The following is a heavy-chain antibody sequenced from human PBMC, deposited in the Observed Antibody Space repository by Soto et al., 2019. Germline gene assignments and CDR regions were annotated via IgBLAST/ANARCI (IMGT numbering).Heavy chain of an antibody. CDR1: GYTFTRYD. J-gene: IGHJ5*02. CDR3: ARGLGEKSGWYPNWFDP. Sequence: VKVSCKASGYTFTRYDINCVLQSSLQWLEWMGWMNPNSGNTGYAQKFQGRVTMTRNTSISTAYMELSSLRSEDTAVYYCARGLGEKSGWYPNWFDPWGQGTLVTVSS. CDR2: MNPNSGNT. V-gene: IGHV1-8*01. D-gene: IGHD6-19*01.